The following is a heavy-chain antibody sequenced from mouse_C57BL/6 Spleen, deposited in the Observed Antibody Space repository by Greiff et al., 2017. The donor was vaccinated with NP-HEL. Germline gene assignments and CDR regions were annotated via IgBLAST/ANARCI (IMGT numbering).Heavy chain of an antibody. CDR3: ARSAVGGGYAMDY. D-gene: IGHD1-1*01. J-gene: IGHJ4*01. Sequence: QVQLQQPGAELVKPGASVKLSCKASGYTFTSYWMHWVKQRPGQGLEWIGMIHPNSGSTNYNEKFKSKATLTVDKSSSTAYMQLSSLTAEDSAVYYCARSAVGGGYAMDYWGQGTSVTVSS. CDR2: IHPNSGST. CDR1: GYTFTSYW. V-gene: IGHV1-64*01.